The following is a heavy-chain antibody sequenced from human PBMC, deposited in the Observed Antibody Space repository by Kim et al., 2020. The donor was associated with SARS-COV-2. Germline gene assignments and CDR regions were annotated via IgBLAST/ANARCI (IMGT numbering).Heavy chain of an antibody. CDR2: INFSGDT. CDR1: GGSVTSGSYY. V-gene: IGHV4-61*03. D-gene: IGHD3-10*01. CDR3: ASGPSGWFYGSESFPYSYYAVDV. Sequence: SETLSLTCTVSGGSVTSGSYYWSWIRQPPGKAPEWMGYINFSGDTYYNPSLQSRLTISLDTSRNHFSLKLTSVSAADTAVYYWASGPSGWFYGSESFPYSYYAVDVWGQGTTVTVSS. J-gene: IGHJ6*02.